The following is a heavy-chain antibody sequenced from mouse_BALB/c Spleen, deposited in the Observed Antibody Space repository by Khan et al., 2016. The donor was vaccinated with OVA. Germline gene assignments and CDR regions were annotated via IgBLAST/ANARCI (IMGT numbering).Heavy chain of an antibody. D-gene: IGHD3-1*01. Sequence: EVELVESGGGLVQPGGSRKLSCAVSGFTFSDYGMAWIRQGPGKGPEWITFISSLAYNFYYADTVTGRFTISRETAKNNLFLEMNSLMSEDTAMYYSARGGTGGFSYWGQGTLVTVSA. CDR1: GFTFSDYG. J-gene: IGHJ3*01. CDR2: ISSLAYNF. CDR3: ARGGTGGFSY. V-gene: IGHV5-15*02.